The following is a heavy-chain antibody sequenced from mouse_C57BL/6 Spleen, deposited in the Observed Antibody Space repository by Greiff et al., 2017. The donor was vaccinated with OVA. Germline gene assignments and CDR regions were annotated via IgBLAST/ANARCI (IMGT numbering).Heavy chain of an antibody. Sequence: VQLQQPGAELVMPGASVKLSCKASGYTFTSYWMHWVKQRPGQGLEWIGEIDPSDSYTNYNQKFKGKSTLTVDKSSSTAYMQLSSLTSEDSAVYYCARPDYGSRRYFDYWGKGTTLTVSS. D-gene: IGHD1-1*01. CDR2: IDPSDSYT. CDR3: ARPDYGSRRYFDY. CDR1: GYTFTSYW. V-gene: IGHV1-69*01. J-gene: IGHJ2*01.